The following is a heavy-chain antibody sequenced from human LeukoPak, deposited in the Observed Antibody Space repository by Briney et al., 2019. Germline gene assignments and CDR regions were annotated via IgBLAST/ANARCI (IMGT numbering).Heavy chain of an antibody. Sequence: SETLSLTCTVSGGSISSSSYYWGWIRQPPGKGLEWIGSIYYSGSTYYNPSLKSRVTISVDTSKNQFSLKLSSVTAADTAVYYCAGMVRGVIKLDYRGQGTLVTVSS. D-gene: IGHD3-10*01. J-gene: IGHJ4*02. V-gene: IGHV4-39*01. CDR2: IYYSGST. CDR3: AGMVRGVIKLDY. CDR1: GGSISSSSYY.